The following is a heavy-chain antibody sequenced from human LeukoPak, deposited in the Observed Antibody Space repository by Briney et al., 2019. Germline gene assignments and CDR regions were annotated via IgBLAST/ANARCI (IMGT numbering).Heavy chain of an antibody. D-gene: IGHD1-26*01. CDR1: GFTFSSYS. CDR3: ARNSGSYPYYYYYYGMDV. V-gene: IGHV3-21*01. J-gene: IGHJ6*02. Sequence: GGSLRLSCAASGFTFSSYSMNWVRQAPGKGLEWVSSISSSSSYIYYADSVKGRFTIYRDNAKNSLYLQMNSLRAEDTAVYYCARNSGSYPYYYYYYGMDVWGQGTTVTVSS. CDR2: ISSSSSYI.